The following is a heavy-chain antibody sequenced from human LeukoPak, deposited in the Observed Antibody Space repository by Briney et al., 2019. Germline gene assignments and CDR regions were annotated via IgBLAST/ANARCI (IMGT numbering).Heavy chain of an antibody. CDR3: ARITDRTIFGEIMHGFDV. D-gene: IGHD3-3*01. Sequence: SETLSLTCTVSGDSINNNNYYWGWIRQPPGEGLEWIGNIYYNGSTYYSPSLKSRGTISVDTSNNQFSLKLNSVTAADTAVYYCARITDRTIFGEIMHGFDVWGQGTPVTVSS. V-gene: IGHV4-39*01. J-gene: IGHJ3*01. CDR1: GDSINNNNYY. CDR2: IYYNGST.